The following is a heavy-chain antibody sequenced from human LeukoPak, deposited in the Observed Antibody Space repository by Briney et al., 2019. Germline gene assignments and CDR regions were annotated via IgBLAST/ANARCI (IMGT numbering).Heavy chain of an antibody. V-gene: IGHV3-11*01. CDR1: GFTFSDYY. Sequence: GGSLRLSCAASGFTFSDYYMSWIRQAPGKGLEWVSYISSSGSTIYYADSVKGRFTISRDNAKNSLYLQMNSLRAEDTAVYYCARVRSRGSANHDSSWFPERRKYYYYGMDVWGQGTTVTVSS. D-gene: IGHD6-13*01. J-gene: IGHJ6*02. CDR2: ISSSGSTI. CDR3: ARVRSRGSANHDSSWFPERRKYYYYGMDV.